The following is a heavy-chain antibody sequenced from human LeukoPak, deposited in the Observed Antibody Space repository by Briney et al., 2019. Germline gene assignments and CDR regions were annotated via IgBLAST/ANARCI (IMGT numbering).Heavy chain of an antibody. CDR2: ISAYNGNT. D-gene: IGHD2-21*02. V-gene: IGHV1-18*01. CDR3: ARAGAYCGGDCYSADY. CDR1: GYTFTSYG. Sequence: ASVKVPCKASGYTFTSYGISWVRQAPGQGLEWMGWISAYNGNTNYAQKLQGRVTMTTDTSTSTAYMELRSLRSDDTAVYCCARAGAYCGGDCYSADYWGQGTLVTVSS. J-gene: IGHJ4*02.